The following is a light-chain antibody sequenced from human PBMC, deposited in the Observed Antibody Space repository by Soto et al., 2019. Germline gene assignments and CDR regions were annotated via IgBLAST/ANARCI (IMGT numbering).Light chain of an antibody. J-gene: IGKJ4*01. Sequence: EIVLTQSPATLSLSPGERATLSCRASQSVSRHLAWYQQKPGQAPRLLIYDASNRATGIPARFSGSGSGTDFTLTISSLEPEDAAVYYGQQRSNWLTFGGGTKVEIK. CDR1: QSVSRH. V-gene: IGKV3-11*01. CDR2: DAS. CDR3: QQRSNWLT.